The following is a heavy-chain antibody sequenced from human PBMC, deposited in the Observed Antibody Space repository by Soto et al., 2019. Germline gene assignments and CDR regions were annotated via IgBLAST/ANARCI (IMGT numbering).Heavy chain of an antibody. D-gene: IGHD4-4*01. J-gene: IGHJ4*02. CDR3: ATSFPLMTTVPSFDY. Sequence: GGSLRLSCAASGFTFSSYAMSWVRQAPGKGLEWVSAISGSGGSTYYADSVKGRFTISRDNSKNTLYLQMNSLRAEDTAVYYCATSFPLMTTVPSFDYWGQGTLVTVSS. V-gene: IGHV3-23*01. CDR1: GFTFSSYA. CDR2: ISGSGGST.